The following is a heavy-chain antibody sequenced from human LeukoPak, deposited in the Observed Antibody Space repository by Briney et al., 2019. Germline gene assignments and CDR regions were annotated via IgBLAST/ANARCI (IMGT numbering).Heavy chain of an antibody. Sequence: KPSETLSLTCTVSGGSISSSSYYWGWIRQPPGEGLEWIGSIYYSGSTYYNPSLKSRVTISEDTSKNQFSLKLGSVTAADTAVYYCARGDFWSGYYSFDYWGQGTLVIVSS. V-gene: IGHV4-39*07. CDR3: ARGDFWSGYYSFDY. CDR1: GGSISSSSYY. J-gene: IGHJ4*02. D-gene: IGHD3-3*01. CDR2: IYYSGST.